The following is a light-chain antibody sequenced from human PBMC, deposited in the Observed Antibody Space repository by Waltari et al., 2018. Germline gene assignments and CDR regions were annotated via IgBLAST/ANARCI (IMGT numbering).Light chain of an antibody. V-gene: IGKV1-8*01. CDR1: HGISTY. J-gene: IGKJ1*01. CDR3: QQYYTYPRT. CDR2: AAS. Sequence: AIRMTQSPSSFSASTGDRVTITCRASHGISTYLAWYQQKSGKAPKLLIYAASTLQSGVPSRFSGSGSGTDFTLTISCLQSEDFAIYYCQQYYTYPRTFGQGTKVEV.